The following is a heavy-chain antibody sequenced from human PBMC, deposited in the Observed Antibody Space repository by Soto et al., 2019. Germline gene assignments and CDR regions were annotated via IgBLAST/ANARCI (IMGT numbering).Heavy chain of an antibody. D-gene: IGHD2-15*01. CDR2: IYYSGST. J-gene: IGHJ5*02. CDR3: ARQEGYCSGGSCYSLVENWFDP. V-gene: IGHV4-39*01. CDR1: GGSISSSSYY. Sequence: SETLSLTCTVSGGSISSSSYYWGWIRQPPGKGLEWIGSIYYSGSTYYNPSLKSRVTISVDTSKNQFSLKLSSVTAADTAVYYCARQEGYCSGGSCYSLVENWFDPWGQGTLVTVSS.